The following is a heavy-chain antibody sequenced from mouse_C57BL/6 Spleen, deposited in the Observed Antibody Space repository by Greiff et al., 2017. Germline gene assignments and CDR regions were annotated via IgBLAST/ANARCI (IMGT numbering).Heavy chain of an antibody. D-gene: IGHD1-1*02. CDR2: IYPGGGYT. CDR3: ASDYGNY. CDR1: GYTFTNYW. V-gene: IGHV1-63*01. Sequence: VQLQQSGAELMKPGASVKLSCKASGYTFTNYWIGWAKQRPGHGLEWIGDIYPGGGYTNYNEKFKGKATLTADKSSSTAYMQFCSQTAEDSAIYYCASDYGNYWGQGTTLTVSS. J-gene: IGHJ2*01.